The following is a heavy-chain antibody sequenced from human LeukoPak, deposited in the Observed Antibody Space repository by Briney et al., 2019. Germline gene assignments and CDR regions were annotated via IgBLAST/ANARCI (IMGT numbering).Heavy chain of an antibody. CDR2: IYTSGST. CDR3: ARESGYYYDTSGYTFDY. CDR1: GGSISSGSYY. V-gene: IGHV4-61*02. D-gene: IGHD3-22*01. J-gene: IGHJ4*02. Sequence: SETLSLTCIVSGGSISSGSYYWSWIRQPAGKGLEWIGRIYTSGSTNYNPSLKSRVSMSVDTSKNQFSLRLRSVTAADTAVYYCARESGYYYDTSGYTFDYWGQGILVTVSS.